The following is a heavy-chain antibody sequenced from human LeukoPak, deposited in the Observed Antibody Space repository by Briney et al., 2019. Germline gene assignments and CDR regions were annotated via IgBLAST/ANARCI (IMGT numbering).Heavy chain of an antibody. J-gene: IGHJ4*02. CDR2: IYPGDSDT. Sequence: PGGSLRLSCAASGFTFSSYWMSWVRQMPGKGLEWMGIIYPGDSDTRYSPSFQGQVTISADKSISTAYLQWSSLKASDTAMYYCARGGYNTDYWGQGTLVTVSS. D-gene: IGHD5-24*01. CDR1: GFTFSSYW. CDR3: ARGGYNTDY. V-gene: IGHV5-51*01.